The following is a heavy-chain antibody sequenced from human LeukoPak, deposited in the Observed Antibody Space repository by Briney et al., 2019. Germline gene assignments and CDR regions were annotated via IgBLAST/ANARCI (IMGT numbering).Heavy chain of an antibody. Sequence: ASVKVSCKASGYTFTGNYMHWVRQAPGQGLEWMGWINPNSGGTNYAQDFQGRVTMTRDPSISPAYMELSRLRSDDTAVYYCARALSRWELPDYWGQGTLVTVSS. CDR3: ARALSRWELPDY. D-gene: IGHD1-26*01. CDR2: INPNSGGT. CDR1: GYTFTGNY. J-gene: IGHJ4*02. V-gene: IGHV1-2*02.